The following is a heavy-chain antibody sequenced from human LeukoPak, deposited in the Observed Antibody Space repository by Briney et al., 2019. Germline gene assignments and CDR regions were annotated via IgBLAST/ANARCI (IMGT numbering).Heavy chain of an antibody. CDR1: GFTFDDYA. V-gene: IGHV3-9*01. CDR2: ISWNSGPR. D-gene: IGHD2-2*01. CDR3: AKDSSSWSPSLTGFFDL. Sequence: PGRSLRLSCAASGFTFDDYAMHWVRQAPGKGLEWVSGISWNSGPRGYADSVTGRFTISRDNDKNSLYLQMNSLRAEDTALYYCAKDSSSWSPSLTGFFDLWGRGTLVTVSS. J-gene: IGHJ2*01.